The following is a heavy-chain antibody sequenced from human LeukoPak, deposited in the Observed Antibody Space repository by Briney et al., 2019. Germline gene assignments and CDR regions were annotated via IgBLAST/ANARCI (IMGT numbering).Heavy chain of an antibody. Sequence: SETLSLTCTVSGGSISSSSYYWSWIRQPAGKGLEWIGRIYYSGSTYYNPSLKSRVTISVDTSKNQFSLKLSSVTAADTAVYYCARVVVRHSSFDPWGQGTLVTVSS. CDR3: ARVVVRHSSFDP. D-gene: IGHD6-19*01. CDR1: GGSISSSSYY. V-gene: IGHV4-39*07. J-gene: IGHJ5*02. CDR2: IYYSGST.